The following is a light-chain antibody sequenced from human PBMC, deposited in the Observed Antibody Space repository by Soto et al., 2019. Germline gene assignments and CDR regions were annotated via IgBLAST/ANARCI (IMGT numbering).Light chain of an antibody. J-gene: IGKJ3*01. CDR1: ESISRN. CDR3: QQSYTMPFT. CDR2: AAS. Sequence: DIQMIQSPSSLSASVGDRVTIPCRASESISRNLNWYQQKAGKAPKLLIYAASSLQSGVPSRFSGRGSGTDFTLTISSLQSEDSATYYCQQSYTMPFTFGPGTKVDI. V-gene: IGKV1-39*01.